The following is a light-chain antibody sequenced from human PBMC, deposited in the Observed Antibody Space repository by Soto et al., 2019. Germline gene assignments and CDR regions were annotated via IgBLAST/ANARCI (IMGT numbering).Light chain of an antibody. J-gene: IGKJ3*01. CDR3: QQYQSYQFT. CDR1: QSISTS. V-gene: IGKV1-5*01. CDR2: DGS. Sequence: DIQMTQSPSTLSAFVGDRVTITCRASQSISTSLAWYQRKPGGAPKFLMYDGSKSESGAPSRVSGSGTGAEFTLTISSLQPDDFAIYYCQQYQSYQFTFSPGTRVEIE.